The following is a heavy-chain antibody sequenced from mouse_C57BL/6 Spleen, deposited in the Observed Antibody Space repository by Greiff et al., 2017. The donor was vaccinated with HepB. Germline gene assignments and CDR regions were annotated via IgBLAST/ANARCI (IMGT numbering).Heavy chain of an antibody. Sequence: QVQLQQPGAELVMPGASVKLSCKASGYTFTSYWMHWVKQRPGQGLEWIGEIDPSDSYTNYNQKFKGKSTLTVDKSSSTAYMQLSSLTSEDSAVYYCARDPHYYGSYYFDYWGQGTTLTVSS. J-gene: IGHJ2*01. D-gene: IGHD1-1*01. V-gene: IGHV1-69*01. CDR1: GYTFTSYW. CDR3: ARDPHYYGSYYFDY. CDR2: IDPSDSYT.